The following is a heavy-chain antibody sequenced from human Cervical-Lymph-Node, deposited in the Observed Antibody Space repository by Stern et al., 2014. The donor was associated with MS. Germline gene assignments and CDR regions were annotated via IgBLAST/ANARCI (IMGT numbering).Heavy chain of an antibody. D-gene: IGHD3-16*01. CDR3: AKADDYAAGIDA. Sequence: QLVESGGGLVQPGRSLRLSCEASGFKFDDFAMHWVRQAPGKGLEWVSGLGWNSEGRGYADSVQGRFTISRDNAKSSLYLQMNSLTAEDTALYYCAKADDYAAGIDAWGQGTLVVVSS. CDR1: GFKFDDFA. J-gene: IGHJ5*02. V-gene: IGHV3-9*01. CDR2: LGWNSEGR.